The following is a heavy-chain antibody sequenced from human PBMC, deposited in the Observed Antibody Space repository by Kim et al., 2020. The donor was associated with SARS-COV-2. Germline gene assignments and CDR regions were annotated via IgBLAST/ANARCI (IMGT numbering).Heavy chain of an antibody. D-gene: IGHD3-3*01. J-gene: IGHJ4*02. Sequence: GGSLRLSCAASGFTVISNNMSWVRQAPGQGLEWVSLLFSGGSTYSPDSVKGRFTISRDNSKNTPYLQMNSLRADDTAVYYCARDGGRGYPFDYWGQGTLV. V-gene: IGHV3-66*01. CDR1: GFTVISNN. CDR3: ARDGGRGYPFDY. CDR2: LFSGGST.